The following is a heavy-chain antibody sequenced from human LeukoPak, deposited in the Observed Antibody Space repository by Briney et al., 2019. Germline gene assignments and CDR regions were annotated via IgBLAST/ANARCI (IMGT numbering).Heavy chain of an antibody. J-gene: IGHJ4*02. CDR3: AKDQWLVHIFDY. Sequence: SGGSLRLSXAASGFTFSSYAMSWVRQAPGKGLEWVSAISGSGGSTYYADPVKGRFTISRDNSKNTLYLQMNSLRGEDTAVYYCAKDQWLVHIFDYWGQGTLVTVSS. CDR2: ISGSGGST. CDR1: GFTFSSYA. V-gene: IGHV3-23*01. D-gene: IGHD6-19*01.